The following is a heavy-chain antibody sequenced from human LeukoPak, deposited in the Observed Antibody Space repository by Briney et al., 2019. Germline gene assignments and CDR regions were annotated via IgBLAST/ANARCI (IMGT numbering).Heavy chain of an antibody. CDR3: AREGGGSGWYGGYYFDY. CDR1: GYTFTSYY. CDR2: INPSGGST. D-gene: IGHD6-19*01. J-gene: IGHJ4*02. Sequence: ASVKVSCKASGYTFTSYYMHWVRQAPGQGLEWMGIINPSGGSTSYAQKFQGRVTMTRDTSTSTVYMELSSLRSEDTAVYYCAREGGGSGWYGGYYFDYWGQGTLVTVSS. V-gene: IGHV1-46*01.